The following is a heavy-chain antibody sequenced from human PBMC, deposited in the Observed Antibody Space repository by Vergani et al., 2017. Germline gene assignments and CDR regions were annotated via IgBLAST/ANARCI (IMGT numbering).Heavy chain of an antibody. CDR1: GGSINSHNYY. D-gene: IGHD3-10*01. J-gene: IGHJ6*03. Sequence: QVQLQESGPGLVKPSQTMSLTCTVSGGSINSHNYYWSWIRQPPGKGLEWIGYIYYSGSTNYNPSLKSRVTISVDTSKNQFSLKLSSVTAADTAVYYCAREARITMVRESYYYYYYMDVWGKGTTVTVSS. CDR3: AREARITMVRESYYYYYYMDV. CDR2: IYYSGST. V-gene: IGHV4-61*01.